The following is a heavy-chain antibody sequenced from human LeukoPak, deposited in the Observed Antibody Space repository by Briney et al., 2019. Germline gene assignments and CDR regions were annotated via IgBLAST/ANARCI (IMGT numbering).Heavy chain of an antibody. Sequence: PGGSLRLSCAPSGFSFSAFWMSWVRQGPGKGLEWVATINPDGSQQYSVDSVRGRFTLSRDNAKNSLYLQMNSLSADDTAVYYCVRLFGGVTTFDYWGRGTLVTVSS. D-gene: IGHD4-17*01. V-gene: IGHV3-7*01. CDR3: VRLFGGVTTFDY. CDR1: GFSFSAFW. CDR2: INPDGSQQ. J-gene: IGHJ4*02.